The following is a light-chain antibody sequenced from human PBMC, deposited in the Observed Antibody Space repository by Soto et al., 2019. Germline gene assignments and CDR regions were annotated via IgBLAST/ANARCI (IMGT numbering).Light chain of an antibody. CDR1: SSNIGSNT. J-gene: IGLJ2*01. V-gene: IGLV1-44*01. Sequence: SVLTQAPSASGTRGQTVTISCSGSSSNIGSNTVSWYQQVPGTAPKLLIYSNDQRPSGVPDRFSGSKSGTSASLAIGGLQSEDEADYYCAAWDGSLNGWVFGGGTKVTVL. CDR3: AAWDGSLNGWV. CDR2: SND.